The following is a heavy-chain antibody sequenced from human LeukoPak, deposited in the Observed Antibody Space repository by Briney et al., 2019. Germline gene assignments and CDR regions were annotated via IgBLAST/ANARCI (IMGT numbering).Heavy chain of an antibody. D-gene: IGHD3-22*01. Sequence: PGGSLRLSCAASGFTFSNYAMSWVRQTPGKGLEWVSAISGSGSSTYDADSVKGRFTISRDNSKNTLYLQMNSVRAEDTAVYYCAKRDYYDNNGYYYWYYFDFWGQGPVVTVSS. CDR1: GFTFSNYA. CDR3: AKRDYYDNNGYYYWYYFDF. J-gene: IGHJ4*02. V-gene: IGHV3-23*01. CDR2: ISGSGSST.